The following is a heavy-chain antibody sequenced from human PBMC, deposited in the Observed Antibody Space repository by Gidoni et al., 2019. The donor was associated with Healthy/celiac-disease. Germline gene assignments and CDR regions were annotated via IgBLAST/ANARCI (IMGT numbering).Heavy chain of an antibody. V-gene: IGHV1-46*03. Sequence: QVQLGQSGAEVKKPGASAKVSCTAAGYTLTSSYMHWVRQAPGQGLEWRGIIDPSGGSTSDAHKFQGRVTMTRDTSTSTVYMELSSLRSEDTAVYYCATSTVVTPGYFDYWGQGTLVTVSS. CDR3: ATSTVVTPGYFDY. CDR2: IDPSGGST. J-gene: IGHJ4*02. D-gene: IGHD4-17*01. CDR1: GYTLTSSY.